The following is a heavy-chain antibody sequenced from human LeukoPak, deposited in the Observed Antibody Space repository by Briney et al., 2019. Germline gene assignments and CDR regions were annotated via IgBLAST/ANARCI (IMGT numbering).Heavy chain of an antibody. CDR3: AKTRGYSSSSLDY. Sequence: GGSLRLSCAASGFTFSSYGMHWVRQAPGKGLEWVAVISHDGSKKYYADPVKGRFTISRDNSKNTLYLQMNSLRAEDTAIYYCAKTRGYSSSSLDYWGQGTLVTVSS. J-gene: IGHJ4*02. D-gene: IGHD6-6*01. CDR2: ISHDGSKK. CDR1: GFTFSSYG. V-gene: IGHV3-30*18.